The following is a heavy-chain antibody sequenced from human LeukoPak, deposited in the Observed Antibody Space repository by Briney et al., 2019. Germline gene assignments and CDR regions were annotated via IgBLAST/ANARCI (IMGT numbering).Heavy chain of an antibody. CDR2: PGIDSGNT. V-gene: IGHV3-48*01. Sequence: PGGALRLSRAASGFTFSDYIMNWVRQAPGEGLEWISYPGIDSGNTNYADSVKGRFTISGDKAKNSLYLQMNTLRVEDTAVYYCARDYKYAFDNWGQGTLVTVSS. CDR3: ARDYKYAFDN. D-gene: IGHD5-24*01. CDR1: GFTFSDYI. J-gene: IGHJ4*02.